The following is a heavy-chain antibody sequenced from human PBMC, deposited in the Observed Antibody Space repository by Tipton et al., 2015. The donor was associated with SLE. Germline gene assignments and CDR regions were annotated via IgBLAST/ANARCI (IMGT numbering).Heavy chain of an antibody. Sequence: QLVQSGVEVKKPGASVRVSCKASGYTFTTYGISWVRQAPGQGLEWMGWISTYNGNTNYAQKLQGRVTMTTDTSTSTAYMELRSLRSDDTAVYYCARVGGSYSYYYMDVWGKGTTVTVSS. CDR1: GYTFTTYG. CDR3: ARVGGSYSYYYMDV. CDR2: ISTYNGNT. D-gene: IGHD1-26*01. V-gene: IGHV1-18*01. J-gene: IGHJ6*03.